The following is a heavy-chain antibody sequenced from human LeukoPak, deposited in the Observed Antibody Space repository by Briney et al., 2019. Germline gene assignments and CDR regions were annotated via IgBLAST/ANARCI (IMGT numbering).Heavy chain of an antibody. CDR1: GGSFSGYY. CDR3: ARDLLLWFGELPPP. D-gene: IGHD3-10*01. V-gene: IGHV4-34*01. J-gene: IGHJ4*02. CDR2: INHSGST. Sequence: KPSETLSLTCAVYGGSFSGYYWSWIRQPPGKGLEWIGEINHSGSTNYNPSLKSRVTISVDTSKNQFSLKLSSVTAAGTAVYYCARDLLLWFGELPPPWGQGTLVTVSS.